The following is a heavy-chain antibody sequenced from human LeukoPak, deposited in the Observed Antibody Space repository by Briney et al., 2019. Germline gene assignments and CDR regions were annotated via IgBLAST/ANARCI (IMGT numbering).Heavy chain of an antibody. D-gene: IGHD6-19*01. J-gene: IGHJ4*02. Sequence: GGSLRLSCAAYGFTFSNYAMSWVRQAPGKGLEWVSSISRSGSSTYYADSVKGRFTISRDNSKNTLYLQMNSLRAEDTAVFYCAKCSSGWYNDYWGQGTLVTVSS. CDR2: ISRSGSST. CDR3: AKCSSGWYNDY. V-gene: IGHV3-23*01. CDR1: GFTFSNYA.